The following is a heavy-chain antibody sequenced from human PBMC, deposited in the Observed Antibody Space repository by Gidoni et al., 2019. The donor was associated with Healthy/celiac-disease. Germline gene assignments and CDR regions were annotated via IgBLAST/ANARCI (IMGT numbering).Heavy chain of an antibody. D-gene: IGHD4-4*01. Sequence: QLQLQESGPGLVKPSETLSLPCTVPGASISSSSYYWGWIRQPPGKGLEWIGSNYYSGSTYYNPSLKSRVTISVDTSKNQFSLKLSSVTAADTTVYYCARHGPYSNWRRWGMDVWGQGTTVTVSS. V-gene: IGHV4-39*01. J-gene: IGHJ6*02. CDR1: GASISSSSYY. CDR2: NYYSGST. CDR3: ARHGPYSNWRRWGMDV.